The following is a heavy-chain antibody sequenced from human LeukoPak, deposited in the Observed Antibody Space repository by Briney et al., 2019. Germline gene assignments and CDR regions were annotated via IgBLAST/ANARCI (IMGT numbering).Heavy chain of an antibody. Sequence: TTGGSLRLSCAASGFTFSSYSMNWVRQAPGKGLGWVSSISSSSSYIYYAGSVKGRFTISRDNAKNSLYLQMNSLRAEDTAVYYCAREPPVRGVITHYYYYYGMDVWGQGTTVTVSS. CDR2: ISSSSSYI. D-gene: IGHD3-10*01. V-gene: IGHV3-21*01. J-gene: IGHJ6*02. CDR3: AREPPVRGVITHYYYYYGMDV. CDR1: GFTFSSYS.